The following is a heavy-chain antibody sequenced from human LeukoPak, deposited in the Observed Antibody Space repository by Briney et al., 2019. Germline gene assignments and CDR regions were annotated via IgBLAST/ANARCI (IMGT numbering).Heavy chain of an antibody. D-gene: IGHD3-22*01. CDR2: ISGSGGST. J-gene: IGHJ4*02. V-gene: IGHV3-23*01. Sequence: GGSLRLSCVSSGFSFSNYAMIWVRQAPGKGLEWVSSISGSGGSTHYADSMKGRFTISRDKTKNTLYLQMNSLRAEDTAVYYCAKSAYYDASGYYREYYFDYWGQGTLVTVSS. CDR3: AKSAYYDASGYYREYYFDY. CDR1: GFSFSNYA.